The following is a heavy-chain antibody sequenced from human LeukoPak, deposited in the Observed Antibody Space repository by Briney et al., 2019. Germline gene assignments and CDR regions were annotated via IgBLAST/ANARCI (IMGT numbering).Heavy chain of an antibody. D-gene: IGHD3-10*01. V-gene: IGHV4-30-2*01. Sequence: IPSQTLSLTCAVSGGSISSGGYSWSWIRQPPGKDLEWIGYIYHSGSTYYNPSLKSRVTISVDRSKNQFSLKLSSVTAADTAVYYCARAGFSAGSYSVDYWGQGTLVTVSS. CDR2: IYHSGST. CDR1: GGSISSGGYS. CDR3: ARAGFSAGSYSVDY. J-gene: IGHJ4*02.